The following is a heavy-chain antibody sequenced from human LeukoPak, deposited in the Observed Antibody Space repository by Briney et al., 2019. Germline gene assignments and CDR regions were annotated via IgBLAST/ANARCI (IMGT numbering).Heavy chain of an antibody. Sequence: ASVKVSCKASGYTFTSYYMDWVRQAPGQGLEWMGIINPSGGSTSYAQKFQGRVTMTRDTSTSTVYMELSSLRSEDTAVYYCARVREDCSGGSCYSYYYYGMDVWGQGTTVTVSS. CDR2: INPSGGST. D-gene: IGHD2-15*01. CDR1: GYTFTSYY. J-gene: IGHJ6*02. V-gene: IGHV1-46*01. CDR3: ARVREDCSGGSCYSYYYYGMDV.